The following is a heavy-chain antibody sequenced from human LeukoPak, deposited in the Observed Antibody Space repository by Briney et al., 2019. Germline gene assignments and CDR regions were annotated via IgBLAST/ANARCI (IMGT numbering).Heavy chain of an antibody. CDR1: GGTISSYY. CDR2: MYYSGSA. Sequence: SETLSLTCTVSGGTISSYYWSWIRQPPGKGLEWIGYMYYSGSANYNASLKSRVTISVDTSKNQFSLRLSSVTAADTAVYYCARDSGYRRFDYWGQGALVTVSS. V-gene: IGHV4-59*01. D-gene: IGHD5-12*01. CDR3: ARDSGYRRFDY. J-gene: IGHJ4*02.